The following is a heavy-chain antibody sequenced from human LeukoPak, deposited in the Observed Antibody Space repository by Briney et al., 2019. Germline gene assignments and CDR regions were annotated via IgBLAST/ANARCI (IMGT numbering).Heavy chain of an antibody. V-gene: IGHV1-18*01. CDR1: GYTFNNYD. CDR3: AIYCGGGCARESN. CDR2: INTYNGRT. Sequence: GASVKVSCKAAGYTFNNYDINWVRQAPGQGLEWMGWINTYNGRTNYEQKLQGRVTIATATSTSTAYMELRSLRSDDTAVYYCAIYCGGGCARESNWGQGTLVTVSS. J-gene: IGHJ4*02. D-gene: IGHD2-21*02.